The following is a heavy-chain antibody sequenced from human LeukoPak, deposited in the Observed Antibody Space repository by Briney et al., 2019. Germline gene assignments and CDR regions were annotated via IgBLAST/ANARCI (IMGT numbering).Heavy chain of an antibody. CDR2: IYYSGST. CDR3: ARGTEAFDI. V-gene: IGHV4-30-4*08. CDR1: GGSISSGDYY. J-gene: IGHJ3*02. Sequence: SETLSLXCTVSGGSISSGDYYWSWIRQPPGKGPEWIGYIYYSGSTYYNPSLKSRVTISVDTSKNQFSLKLSSVTAADTAVYYCARGTEAFDIWGQGTMVTVSS. D-gene: IGHD1-1*01.